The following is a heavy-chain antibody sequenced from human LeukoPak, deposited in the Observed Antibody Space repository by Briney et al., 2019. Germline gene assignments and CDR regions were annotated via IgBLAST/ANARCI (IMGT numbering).Heavy chain of an antibody. CDR2: TDSSGTT. J-gene: IGHJ5*02. D-gene: IGHD1-26*01. CDR3: ARDLGASPGGDP. V-gene: IGHV4-4*07. CDR1: GGSIGSYY. Sequence: PSETLSLTCTVSGGSIGSYYWSWIRQPAGKGLEWLGQTDSSGTTNYNPTLKSRVTMSVDTSKNQFSLKLSSVTAADTAVYYCARDLGASPGGDPWGQGTLVIVSS.